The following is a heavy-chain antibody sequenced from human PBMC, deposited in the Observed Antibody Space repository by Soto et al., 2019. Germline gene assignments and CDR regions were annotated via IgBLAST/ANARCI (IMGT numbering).Heavy chain of an antibody. J-gene: IGHJ6*02. Sequence: QVQLQYSGPGLVKPSETLALTCTGSGVSISSYYWSWIRQPPGKGLEWIGSIYYSGSTNYNPPLKGGVTISVDTSKNQFSLKLSSVTAADTAVYYCARVSSSPGYYYYYGMDVWGQGTTVTVSS. CDR1: GVSISSYY. CDR3: ARVSSSPGYYYYYGMDV. D-gene: IGHD6-13*01. CDR2: IYYSGST. V-gene: IGHV4-59*01.